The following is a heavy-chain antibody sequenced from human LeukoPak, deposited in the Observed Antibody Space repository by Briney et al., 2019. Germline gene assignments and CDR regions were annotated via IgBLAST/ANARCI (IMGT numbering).Heavy chain of an antibody. J-gene: IGHJ1*01. V-gene: IGHV3-11*01. Sequence: GGSLRLSCAASGFSFSDSYMGWIRHVPGKGLEWVSYISGSGVTLYYADSVKGRFIISRDNAKNSVYLQMHGLGAADTALYFCARGEKMAEFWGQGTLGSVSS. CDR1: GFSFSDSY. D-gene: IGHD2-8*01. CDR3: ARGEKMAEF. CDR2: ISGSGVTL.